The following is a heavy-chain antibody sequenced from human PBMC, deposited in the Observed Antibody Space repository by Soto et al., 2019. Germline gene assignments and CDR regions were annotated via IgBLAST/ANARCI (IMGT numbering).Heavy chain of an antibody. CDR3: ARLVISNFYYYYGMDV. J-gene: IGHJ6*02. D-gene: IGHD3-22*01. CDR1: GGSISSYY. V-gene: IGHV4-59*08. CDR2: IYYSGST. Sequence: PSETLSLTCTVSGGSISSYYWSWIRQPPGKGLEWIGYIYYSGSTNYNPSLKSRVTISVDTSKNQFSLKLSSVTAADTAVYYCARLVISNFYYYYGMDVWGQGTTVTV.